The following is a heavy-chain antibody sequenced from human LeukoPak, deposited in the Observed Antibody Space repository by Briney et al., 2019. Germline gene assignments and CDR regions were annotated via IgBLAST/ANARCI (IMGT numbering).Heavy chain of an antibody. V-gene: IGHV1-46*01. D-gene: IGHD6-13*01. Sequence: ASVKVSCKASGYTFISYYMHWVRQAPGQGLEWMGIINPSGDSTSYAQKFQGRVTMTRDTSTSTVYMELSSLRSEDTAVYYCARGGSSWYGFDYWGQGTLVTVSS. CDR1: GYTFISYY. CDR2: INPSGDST. CDR3: ARGGSSWYGFDY. J-gene: IGHJ4*02.